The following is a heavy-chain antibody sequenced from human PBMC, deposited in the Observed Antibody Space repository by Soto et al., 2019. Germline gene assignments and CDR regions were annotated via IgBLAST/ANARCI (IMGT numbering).Heavy chain of an antibody. J-gene: IGHJ4*02. CDR3: AHSRPPHLLVY. CDR2: IDWDDDT. CDR1: GFSLSSGGMC. Sequence: SGPTLVNPTQTLTLTCTFSGFSLSSGGMCVSWIRQPPGKALEWLARIDWDDDTYYNIYLRTRLTISKDTSKNQVVLTMTDMDPEDTATYYCAHSRPPHLLVYWGQGTLVTVSS. D-gene: IGHD6-6*01. V-gene: IGHV2-70*12.